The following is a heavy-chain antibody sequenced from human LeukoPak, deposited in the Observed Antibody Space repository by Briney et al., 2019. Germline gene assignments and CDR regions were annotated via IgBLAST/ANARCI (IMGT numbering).Heavy chain of an antibody. CDR2: ISSGGITI. CDR3: ARDPSGPIGFDP. J-gene: IGHJ5*02. V-gene: IGHV3-11*01. D-gene: IGHD3-10*01. Sequence: GGSLRLSFAASGFRFSDYYMTWIRQAPGKGLEWVSYISSGGITIYYADSVKGRFTISRGNAKNSLYLQVNSLRAEDTAVYYCARDPSGPIGFDPWGQGTLVTVSS. CDR1: GFRFSDYY.